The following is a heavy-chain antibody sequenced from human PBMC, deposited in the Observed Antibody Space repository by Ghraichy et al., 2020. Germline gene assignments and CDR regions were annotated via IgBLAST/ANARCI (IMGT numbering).Heavy chain of an antibody. V-gene: IGHV3-48*01. Sequence: GGSLRLSCAASGFTFSSYSMNWVRQAPGKGLEWVSYISSSSTIYYADSVKGRFTISRDNAKNSLYLQMNSLRAEDTAVYYCARDAVEQWLVQNYYYYYGMDVWGQGTTVTVSS. CDR1: GFTFSSYS. D-gene: IGHD6-19*01. J-gene: IGHJ6*02. CDR2: ISSSSTI. CDR3: ARDAVEQWLVQNYYYYYGMDV.